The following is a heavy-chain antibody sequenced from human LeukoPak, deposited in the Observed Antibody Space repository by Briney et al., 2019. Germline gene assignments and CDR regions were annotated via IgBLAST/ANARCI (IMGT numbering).Heavy chain of an antibody. CDR3: ARDTVSSGFDS. CDR2: INHSGST. J-gene: IGHJ4*02. V-gene: IGHV4-34*01. CDR1: GGSFSGYY. D-gene: IGHD2-8*01. Sequence: PSETLSLTCAVYGGSFSGYYWSWIRLPPGKGLEWIGEINHSGSTNYNPSLKSRVTISVDTSKNQFSLKLSSVTAADAAVYYCARDTVSSGFDSWGQGTLVTVS.